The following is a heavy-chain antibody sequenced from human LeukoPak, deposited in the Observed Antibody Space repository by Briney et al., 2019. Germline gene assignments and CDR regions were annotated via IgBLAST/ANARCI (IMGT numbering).Heavy chain of an antibody. Sequence: ASVKVSCKASGYTFTGYYMHWLRQAPGQGLEGMGWINPNSGGTNYAQNFQGRVTMTRDTSFSTAYMELSRLRSDDTAVYYCARDHGYSSASVGPVDFWGQGTLVTVSS. CDR3: ARDHGYSSASVGPVDF. V-gene: IGHV1-2*02. J-gene: IGHJ4*02. CDR1: GYTFTGYY. CDR2: INPNSGGT. D-gene: IGHD2-15*01.